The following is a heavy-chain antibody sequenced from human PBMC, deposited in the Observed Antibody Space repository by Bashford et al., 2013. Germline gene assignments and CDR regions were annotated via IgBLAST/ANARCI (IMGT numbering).Heavy chain of an antibody. CDR2: IVVGSGNT. CDR1: GFTFTSSA. V-gene: IGHV1-58*01. D-gene: IGHD1-26*01. J-gene: IGHJ4*02. CDR3: AALSGSLVGYFDY. Sequence: SVKVSCKASGFTFTSSAVQWVRQARGQRLEWIGWIVVGSGNTNYAQKFQERVTITRDMSTSTAYMELSSLRSEDTAVYYCAALSGSLVGYFDYWGQGTLVTVSS.